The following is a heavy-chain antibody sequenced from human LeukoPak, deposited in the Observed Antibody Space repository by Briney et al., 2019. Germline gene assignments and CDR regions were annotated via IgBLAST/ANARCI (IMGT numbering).Heavy chain of an antibody. CDR3: ARQEYYFDY. Sequence: ASVKVSCKAFGYTFTRYGVSWVRQAPGQGLEWIGWISGSNGNTNYAQNFQGRVTMTRDMSTSTVYMELSSLRSEDTAVYYCARQEYYFDYWGQGTLVTVSS. CDR2: ISGSNGNT. J-gene: IGHJ4*02. V-gene: IGHV1-18*01. CDR1: GYTFTRYG.